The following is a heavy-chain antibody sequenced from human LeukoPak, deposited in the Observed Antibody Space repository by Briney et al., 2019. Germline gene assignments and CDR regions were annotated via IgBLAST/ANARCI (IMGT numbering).Heavy chain of an antibody. Sequence: GGSLRLSCAASGFTFDDYAMHWVRQAPGKGLEWVSVIYSGGSTYYADSVKGRFTISRDNSKNTLYLQMNSLRAEDTAVYYCARAVAGPFDYWGQGTLVTVSS. J-gene: IGHJ4*02. CDR3: ARAVAGPFDY. D-gene: IGHD6-19*01. CDR2: IYSGGST. CDR1: GFTFDDYA. V-gene: IGHV3-53*01.